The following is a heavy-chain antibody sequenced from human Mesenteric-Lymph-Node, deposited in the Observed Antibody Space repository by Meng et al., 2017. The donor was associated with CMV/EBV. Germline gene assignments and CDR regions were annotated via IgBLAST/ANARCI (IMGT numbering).Heavy chain of an antibody. J-gene: IGHJ4*02. V-gene: IGHV3-43D*03. D-gene: IGHD5-18*01. Sequence: FTFDDDAMHWVRQAPGKGLEWVSLISWDGGTSYYADSVKGRFTISRDNSKNSLSLQMNSLRTEDTALYYRTKDVFSRGSSYGPLDYWGQGTLVTVSS. CDR2: ISWDGGTS. CDR1: FTFDDDA. CDR3: TKDVFSRGSSYGPLDY.